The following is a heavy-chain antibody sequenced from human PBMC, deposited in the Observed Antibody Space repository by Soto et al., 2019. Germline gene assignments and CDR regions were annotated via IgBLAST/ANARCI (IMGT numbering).Heavy chain of an antibody. J-gene: IGHJ5*02. CDR2: ITSSSRYI. V-gene: IGHV3-21*01. CDR3: ARSYGSGINWFDP. D-gene: IGHD3-10*01. CDR1: GFTFSSYS. Sequence: GGSLRLSCAASGFTFSSYSINWVHQAPGKGLEWVSCITSSSRYIYYADSVKGRFTISRDNAKNSLYLQMSSLRAEDTAVYYCARSYGSGINWFDPWGQGTLVTVSS.